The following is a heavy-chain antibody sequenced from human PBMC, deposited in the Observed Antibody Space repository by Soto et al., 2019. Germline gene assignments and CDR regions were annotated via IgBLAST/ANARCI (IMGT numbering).Heavy chain of an antibody. V-gene: IGHV3-33*01. CDR1: GFTFSSYG. Sequence: GGSLRLSCAASGFTFSSYGMHWVRQAPGKGLEWVAVIWYDGSNKYYADSVKGRFTISRDNSKNTLYLQMNSLRAEDTAVYYCARDRTSLGRVYYYGMDVWGQGTTVTSP. CDR2: IWYDGSNK. D-gene: IGHD1-26*01. J-gene: IGHJ6*02. CDR3: ARDRTSLGRVYYYGMDV.